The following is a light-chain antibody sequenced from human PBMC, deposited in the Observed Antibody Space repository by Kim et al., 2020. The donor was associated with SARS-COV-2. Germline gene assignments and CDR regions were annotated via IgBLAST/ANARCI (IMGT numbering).Light chain of an antibody. CDR3: MQSMQLPYC. CDR2: GAS. J-gene: IGKJ2*03. V-gene: IGKV2D-29*01. CDR1: QSLRQRDGKTF. Sequence: ASISCKSRQSLRQRDGKTFMFGYVQKPGHPPHLQIYGASNRFSRVPDRYSGSGSETDFTLKISSVEAGDVAVYYCMQSMQLPYCFGQGTKLEI.